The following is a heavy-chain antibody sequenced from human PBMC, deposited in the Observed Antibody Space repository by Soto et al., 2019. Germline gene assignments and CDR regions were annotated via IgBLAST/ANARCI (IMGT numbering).Heavy chain of an antibody. Sequence: EVQLLESGGGLVQPGGSLRLSCAASGFTFSSYAMSWVRQAPGKGLEWVSGISGSGSTTYYADSVKGRFTISRDNSKNTQYLQMNSLRAEDTAVYYCATSDWYNPDGYFQHCVQGTLVTVSS. J-gene: IGHJ1*01. CDR1: GFTFSSYA. CDR3: ATSDWYNPDGYFQH. CDR2: ISGSGSTT. D-gene: IGHD6-19*01. V-gene: IGHV3-23*01.